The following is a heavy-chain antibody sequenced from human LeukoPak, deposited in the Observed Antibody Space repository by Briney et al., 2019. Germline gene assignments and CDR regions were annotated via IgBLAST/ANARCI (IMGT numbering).Heavy chain of an antibody. J-gene: IGHJ4*02. Sequence: GGSLRLSCAASGFTFVIHDMSWVRQVPGKGLEWVSEISPDGSTTHYFPSVKGRFIPSRDNSENTLYLQMNSLRAEDTAVYYCAGIHYWTKWGQGTLVTVSS. D-gene: IGHD2-8*01. CDR2: ISPDGSTT. CDR1: GFTFVIHD. V-gene: IGHV3-23*01. CDR3: AGIHYWTK.